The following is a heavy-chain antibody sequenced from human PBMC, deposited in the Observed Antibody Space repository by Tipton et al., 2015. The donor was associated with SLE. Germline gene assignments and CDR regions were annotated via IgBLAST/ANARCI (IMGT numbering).Heavy chain of an antibody. CDR3: ARALFDVLTGRHSYCMDV. CDR2: INPDSGNT. Sequence: QLVQSGPEVKKPGASVKVSCKASGYTFSSYDINWVRQAPGLGLEWMGWINPDSGNTVYAHRFQGRVSMTRNTSVSTVYMELSSLRSEDTAMYYCARALFDVLTGRHSYCMDVWGQGTTVTVSS. CDR1: GYTFSSYD. D-gene: IGHD3-9*01. V-gene: IGHV1-8*01. J-gene: IGHJ6*02.